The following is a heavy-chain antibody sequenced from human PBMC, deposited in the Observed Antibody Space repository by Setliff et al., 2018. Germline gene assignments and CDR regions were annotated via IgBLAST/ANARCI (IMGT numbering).Heavy chain of an antibody. D-gene: IGHD3-10*01. CDR1: GGSISSSSYY. CDR3: ASRGKQGVLWFGESLGAFDI. CDR2: IYYSGST. Sequence: LSLTCTVSGGSISSSSYYWGWIRQPPGKGLEWIGSIYYSGSTYYNPSLKSRVTISVDTSKNQFSLKLSSVTAADTAVYYCASRGKQGVLWFGESLGAFDIWGQGTMGTVS. V-gene: IGHV4-39*01. J-gene: IGHJ3*02.